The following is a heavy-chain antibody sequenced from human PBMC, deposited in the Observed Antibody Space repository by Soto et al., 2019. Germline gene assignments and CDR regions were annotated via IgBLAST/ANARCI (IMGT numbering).Heavy chain of an antibody. Sequence: QVQVVESGGGVVQPGRSLRLSCAASGFTFSSFGMHWVRQAPGKGLEWVSLIWYDGSKKSYGDSVKGRFTISRDNSRNTLYLQMNSLRADDTAVYYCARDASYYSLWSGYYPSRNGMDVWCQGTTVTVSS. D-gene: IGHD3-3*01. CDR1: GFTFSSFG. V-gene: IGHV3-33*01. J-gene: IGHJ6*02. CDR3: ARDASYYSLWSGYYPSRNGMDV. CDR2: IWYDGSKK.